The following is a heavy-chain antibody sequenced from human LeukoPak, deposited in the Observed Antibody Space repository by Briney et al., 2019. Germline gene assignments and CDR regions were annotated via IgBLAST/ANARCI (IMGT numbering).Heavy chain of an antibody. V-gene: IGHV4-59*08. Sequence: SETLSLTCTVSGGSMSRYYWSWIRQPPGKGLEWIGYIYYSGSTKYNPSLKSRVTISVATSKNQFSLKLSSVTAADTAVYYCARGARAGYNLEPFDYWGQGTLVTVSS. CDR2: IYYSGST. CDR1: GGSMSRYY. J-gene: IGHJ4*02. CDR3: ARGARAGYNLEPFDY. D-gene: IGHD5-24*01.